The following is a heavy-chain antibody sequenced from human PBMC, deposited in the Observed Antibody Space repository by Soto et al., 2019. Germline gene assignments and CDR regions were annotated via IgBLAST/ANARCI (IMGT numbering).Heavy chain of an antibody. V-gene: IGHV3-30-3*01. J-gene: IGHJ6*02. CDR2: ISYDGSNK. CDR1: GFTFSSYA. CDR3: AVGAQDV. Sequence: GGSLRLSCAASGFTFSSYAMHWVRQAPGKGLEWVAVISYDGSNKYYADSVKGRFTISRDNSKNTLYLQMNSLRAEDPAVYYCAVGAQDVWGQGTTVTVSS.